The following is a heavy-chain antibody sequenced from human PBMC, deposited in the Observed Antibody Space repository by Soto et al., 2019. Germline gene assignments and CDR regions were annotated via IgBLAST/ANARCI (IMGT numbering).Heavy chain of an antibody. J-gene: IGHJ3*02. CDR1: GGSISSYY. V-gene: IGHV4-59*08. Sequence: QVQLQESGPGLVKPSETLSLTCTVSGGSISSYYWSWIRQPPGKGLEWIGYIYYSGSTNYNPSLKRRGTKSGDTSKNPVSLKPSSVAAADTAGYYRARRYGDAFDIWGQGTMVTVSS. CDR3: ARRYGDAFDI. D-gene: IGHD4-17*01. CDR2: IYYSGST.